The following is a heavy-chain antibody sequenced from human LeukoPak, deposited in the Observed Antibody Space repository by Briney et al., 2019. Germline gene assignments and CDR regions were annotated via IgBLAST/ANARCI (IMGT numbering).Heavy chain of an antibody. CDR3: VRGYSYGFYFDY. D-gene: IGHD5-18*01. J-gene: IGHJ4*02. CDR1: GYSFTGYY. Sequence: ASVEVSCKTSGYSFTGYYIHWVRQAPGQGLGWMGRINPNSGGPNYGQKFQGTVTMTRDTSISTAYLELSNLRSDDTAAYYCVRGYSYGFYFDYWGQGSLVTVSS. CDR2: INPNSGGP. V-gene: IGHV1-2*06.